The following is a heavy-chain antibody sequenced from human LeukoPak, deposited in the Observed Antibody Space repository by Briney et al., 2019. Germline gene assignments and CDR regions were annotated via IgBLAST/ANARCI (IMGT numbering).Heavy chain of an antibody. D-gene: IGHD6-19*01. V-gene: IGHV3-23*01. J-gene: IGHJ5*02. CDR1: GFTFSSAG. CDR2: ITFSGLGL. Sequence: PGGSLRPSCAASGFTFSSAGMTWVRQAPGKGLEWVSTITFSGLGLYYADSVKGRFTISRDNSKNMVYLQMNSLRAEDTAIYYCATDGSGWSRSSWGQGTLVTVSS. CDR3: ATDGSGWSRSS.